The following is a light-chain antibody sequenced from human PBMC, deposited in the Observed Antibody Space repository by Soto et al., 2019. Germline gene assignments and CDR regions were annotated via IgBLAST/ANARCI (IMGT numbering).Light chain of an antibody. Sequence: DIQMTQFPSTLSASVGDRVTITCRASQSISSYLNWYQQKPGKAPKLLIYDASSLESGVPSRFSGSGSGTEFTLTISSLQPDDFATYYCQQYNSYSWTFGQGTKVDI. CDR1: QSISSY. CDR2: DAS. CDR3: QQYNSYSWT. J-gene: IGKJ1*01. V-gene: IGKV1-5*01.